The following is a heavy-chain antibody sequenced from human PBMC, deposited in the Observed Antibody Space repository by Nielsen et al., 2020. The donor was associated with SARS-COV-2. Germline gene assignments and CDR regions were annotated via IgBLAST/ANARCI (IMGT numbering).Heavy chain of an antibody. V-gene: IGHV3-9*01. D-gene: IGHD3-16*01. CDR1: GFTFDDYA. CDR2: ISWNSGSI. CDR3: AKGGWGIIHGYFDY. J-gene: IGHJ4*02. Sequence: GGSLRLSCAASGFTFDDYAMHWVRQAPGKGLEWVSGISWNSGSIGYADSVKGRFTISRDNAKNSLYLQMNSLRAEDTALYYCAKGGWGIIHGYFDYWGQGTLVTVSS.